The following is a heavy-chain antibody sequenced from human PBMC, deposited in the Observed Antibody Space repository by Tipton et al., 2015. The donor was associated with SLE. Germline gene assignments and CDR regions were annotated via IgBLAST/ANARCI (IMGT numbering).Heavy chain of an antibody. CDR1: GGSISSFH. CDR2: IYYSGNT. Sequence: LRLSCTVSGGSISSFHWSWIRQPPGKGLEWIGYIYYSGNTNCNPSLKSRVTISVDTSNNQFSLKLNSVAAADTAVYYCARETVGYYYGSGSSDYFDYWGQGTLVTVSS. D-gene: IGHD3-10*01. J-gene: IGHJ4*02. CDR3: ARETVGYYYGSGSSDYFDY. V-gene: IGHV4-59*01.